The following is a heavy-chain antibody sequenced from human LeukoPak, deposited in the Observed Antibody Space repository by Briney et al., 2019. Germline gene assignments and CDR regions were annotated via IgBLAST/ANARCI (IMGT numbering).Heavy chain of an antibody. CDR3: AKGRGTNSGPTLDY. J-gene: IGHJ4*02. V-gene: IGHV3-23*01. D-gene: IGHD6-19*01. CDR1: GLTFSNFA. CDR2: ISGGGDST. Sequence: GGSLRLSCAASGLTFSNFAMSRVRQAPGKGLESFSAISGGGDSTYYADSVKGRFTVSRDNSKNTLYLQMNSLTDDDTAVYYCAKGRGTNSGPTLDYWGQGTLVTVSS.